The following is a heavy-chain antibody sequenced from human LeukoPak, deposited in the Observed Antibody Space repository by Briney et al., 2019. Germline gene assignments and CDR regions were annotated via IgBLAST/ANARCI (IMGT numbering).Heavy chain of an antibody. CDR1: GFTFSSYS. J-gene: IGHJ4*02. CDR2: ISSSSSYI. CDR3: ARDDSSYYFDY. V-gene: IGHV3-21*01. Sequence: PGGSLRLSCAASGFTFSSYSMNWVRQAPGKGLEWVSSISSSSSYIYYADSVKGRFTISRDNAKNSLYLQMNSLRAEDTAVYYCARDDSSYYFDYWGQGTLVAVSS. D-gene: IGHD6-19*01.